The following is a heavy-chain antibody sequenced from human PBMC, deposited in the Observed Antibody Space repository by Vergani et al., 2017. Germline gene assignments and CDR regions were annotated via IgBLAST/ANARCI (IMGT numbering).Heavy chain of an antibody. Sequence: QVQLVESGGGIVKPEGSLRLSCAASGFSFSDFYMGWIRQAPGKGLEWISYISGTNRTTFYADSVKGRFSISRDNAKNLVHLQMTRLRSEDTAVYYCAREDDSGYEHGLDVWGQGTTVIVSS. V-gene: IGHV3-11*04. CDR3: AREDDSGYEHGLDV. CDR1: GFSFSDFY. J-gene: IGHJ6*02. D-gene: IGHD5-12*01. CDR2: ISGTNRTT.